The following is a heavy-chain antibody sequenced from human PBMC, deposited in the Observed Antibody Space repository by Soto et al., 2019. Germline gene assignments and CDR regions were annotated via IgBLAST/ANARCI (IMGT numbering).Heavy chain of an antibody. Sequence: SETLSLTCTVSGGSISNYYWNWIRQSPGKGLEWIGYIYSSGSTHYNPSLQNRVTISIDTSKNQVSLNVNSVTAADTAVYYCAREHGGSTFDYWGQGTLVTVS. J-gene: IGHJ4*02. V-gene: IGHV4-59*01. CDR3: AREHGGSTFDY. D-gene: IGHD1-26*01. CDR2: IYSSGST. CDR1: GGSISNYY.